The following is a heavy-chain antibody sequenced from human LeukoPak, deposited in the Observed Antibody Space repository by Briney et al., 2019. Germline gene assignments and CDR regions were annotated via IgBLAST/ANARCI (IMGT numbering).Heavy chain of an antibody. CDR3: ARDLKYCGGDCYSSPFQH. J-gene: IGHJ1*01. D-gene: IGHD2-21*02. CDR2: IYTSGST. CDR1: GGSISSYY. V-gene: IGHV4-4*07. Sequence: SETLSLTCTVSGGSISSYYWSWIRQPAGKGLEWIGRIYTSGSTNYNPSLKSRVTMSVDTSKNQFSLKLSSVTAADTAVYYCARDLKYCGGDCYSSPFQHWGQGTLVTVSS.